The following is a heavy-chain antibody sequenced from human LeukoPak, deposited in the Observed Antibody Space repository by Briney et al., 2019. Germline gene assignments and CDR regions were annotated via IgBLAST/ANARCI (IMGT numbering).Heavy chain of an antibody. Sequence: DPGGSLRLSCAASGFTLSGSTMHWVRQASGKGLEWVGRIRSKVNSYATAYTASVEGRFTISRDDSKSTTYLQMNSLKTEDTAVYYCTGELLGYWGQGILVTVSS. J-gene: IGHJ4*02. D-gene: IGHD1-26*01. CDR3: TGELLGY. CDR2: IRSKVNSYAT. V-gene: IGHV3-73*01. CDR1: GFTLSGST.